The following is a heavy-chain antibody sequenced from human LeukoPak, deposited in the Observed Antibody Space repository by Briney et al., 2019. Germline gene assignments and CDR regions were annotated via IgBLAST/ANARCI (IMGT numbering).Heavy chain of an antibody. CDR3: ARDLGYCSSTSCSGWFDP. V-gene: IGHV4-38-2*02. CDR1: GYSISSGYY. J-gene: IGHJ5*02. CDR2: IYHSGST. Sequence: SETLSLTCTVSGYSISSGYYWGWIRQPPGKGLEWIGSIYHSGSTYYNPSLKSRVTISVDTSKNQFSLKLSSVTAADTAVYYCARDLGYCSSTSCSGWFDPWGQGTLVTVST. D-gene: IGHD2-2*01.